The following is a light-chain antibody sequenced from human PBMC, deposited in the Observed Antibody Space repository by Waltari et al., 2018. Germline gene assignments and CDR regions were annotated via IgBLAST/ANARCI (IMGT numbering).Light chain of an antibody. CDR3: HQYNNWPPGGT. J-gene: IGKJ1*01. CDR2: TAS. V-gene: IGKV3-15*01. CDR1: QSVGIN. Sequence: EIVMTQSPAALSVSPGERATLSCRASQSVGINLAWSPQKPGQAPRLLISTASTRATGIPARFSGSGSGTEFTLTINSLQSEDSAIYYCHQYNNWPPGGTFGQGTKVELK.